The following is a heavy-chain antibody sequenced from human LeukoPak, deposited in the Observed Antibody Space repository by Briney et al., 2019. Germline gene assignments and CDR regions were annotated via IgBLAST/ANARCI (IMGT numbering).Heavy chain of an antibody. CDR2: INSDGSST. J-gene: IGHJ6*02. V-gene: IGHV3-74*01. Sequence: GGSLRLSCAASGFTFRSHWMHWVRQAPGKGLVWVSRINSDGSSTNYADSVKGRFTISRDNAKNTMYLQMNSPRAEDTAVYYCARAGPTGGYQYTMDVWGQGTTVTVSS. D-gene: IGHD3-10*01. CDR1: GFTFRSHW. CDR3: ARAGPTGGYQYTMDV.